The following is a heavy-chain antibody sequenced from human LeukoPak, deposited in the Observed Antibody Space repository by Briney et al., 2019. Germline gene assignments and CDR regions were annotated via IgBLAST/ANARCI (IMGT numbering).Heavy chain of an antibody. Sequence: GASVKVSCKASGFTFTSSAVQWVRQARGQRLEWIGWIVVGSGNTNYAQKFQERVTITRDMFTSTAYMELSGLRSEDTAVYYCAAAYSVSDAFDIWGQGTMVTVSS. D-gene: IGHD5/OR15-5a*01. CDR2: IVVGSGNT. V-gene: IGHV1-58*01. CDR1: GFTFTSSA. CDR3: AAAYSVSDAFDI. J-gene: IGHJ3*02.